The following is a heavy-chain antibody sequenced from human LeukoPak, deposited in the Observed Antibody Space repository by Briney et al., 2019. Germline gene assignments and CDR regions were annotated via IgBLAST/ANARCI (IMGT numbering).Heavy chain of an antibody. CDR2: INPDGSNT. D-gene: IGHD1-1*01. J-gene: IGHJ4*02. Sequence: PGGSLRLSCAASEFAFTYHWMHWVRQAPGKGMVWVSRINPDGSNTVYAESVKGRFTISRDNAKNTLYLQMNSLRAEDTAVYYCARDRDWNSLDYWGQGTLVTVSS. CDR3: ARDRDWNSLDY. CDR1: EFAFTYHW. V-gene: IGHV3-74*01.